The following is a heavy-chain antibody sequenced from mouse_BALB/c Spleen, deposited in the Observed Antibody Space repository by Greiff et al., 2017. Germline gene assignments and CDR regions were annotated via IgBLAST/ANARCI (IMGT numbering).Heavy chain of an antibody. Sequence: EVKLQQSGAELVKPGASVKLSCTASGFNIKDTYMHWVKQRPEQGLEWIGRIDPANGNTKYDPKFQGKATITADTSSNTAYLQLSSLTSEDTAVYYCAKLRFYAMDYWGQGTSVTVSS. V-gene: IGHV14-3*02. J-gene: IGHJ4*01. CDR2: IDPANGNT. CDR3: AKLRFYAMDY. CDR1: GFNIKDTY. D-gene: IGHD1-1*01.